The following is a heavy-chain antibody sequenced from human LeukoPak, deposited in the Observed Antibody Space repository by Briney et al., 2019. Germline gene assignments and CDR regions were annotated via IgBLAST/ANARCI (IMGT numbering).Heavy chain of an antibody. Sequence: GSLRLSCATSGFTFTSHAMNWVRQAPGKGLEWVSGISGSGDNTYYAVSVKGRFTISSDNYRNTLFLQMNSLRADDTAVYYCAKGPYYDFWSGYPSYFDHWGQGTLVTVSS. V-gene: IGHV3-23*01. CDR1: GFTFTSHA. J-gene: IGHJ4*02. CDR2: ISGSGDNT. D-gene: IGHD3-3*01. CDR3: AKGPYYDFWSGYPSYFDH.